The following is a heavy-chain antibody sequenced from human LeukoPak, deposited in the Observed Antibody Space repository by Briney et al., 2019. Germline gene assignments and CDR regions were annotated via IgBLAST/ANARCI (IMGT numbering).Heavy chain of an antibody. J-gene: IGHJ5*02. CDR1: GYTFTGYY. CDR3: ARYYYYDSSGYSWFDP. D-gene: IGHD3-22*01. CDR2: INPNSGGT. V-gene: IGHV1-2*02. Sequence: GASVKVSCKASGYTFTGYYMHWVRQGPGQGLEWMGWINPNSGGTNYAQKFQGRVTMTRDTSISTAYTELSRLRSDDTAVYYCARYYYYDSSGYSWFDPWGKGNLVTVSS.